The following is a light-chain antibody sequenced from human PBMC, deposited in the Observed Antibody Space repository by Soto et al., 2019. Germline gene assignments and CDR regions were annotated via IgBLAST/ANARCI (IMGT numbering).Light chain of an antibody. CDR2: SAS. V-gene: IGKV3-20*01. Sequence: IVLTQSPGTLSLSPGERATLSCRANHGVSGSFLAWYQQKPGQAPRLLIYSASSLQSGAPSRFTGSGSGTDFTLTITSLQPDDAAVYYCQQTRSFPLTFGGGTKVDIK. CDR3: QQTRSFPLT. J-gene: IGKJ4*01. CDR1: HGVSGSF.